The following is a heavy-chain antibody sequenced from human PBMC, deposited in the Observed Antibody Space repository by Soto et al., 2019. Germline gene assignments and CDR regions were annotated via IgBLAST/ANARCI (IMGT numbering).Heavy chain of an antibody. CDR3: AREASAAGTFREDASDI. Sequence: GASVKVSCKASGYTFTSYAMYWVRQAPGQRLEWMGWINAGNGNTKYSQKFQGRVTITRDTSASTAYMELSRLRSEDTAVYYCAREASAAGTFREDASDIWGQGTMVTVSS. CDR2: INAGNGNT. V-gene: IGHV1-3*01. J-gene: IGHJ3*02. CDR1: GYTFTSYA. D-gene: IGHD6-13*01.